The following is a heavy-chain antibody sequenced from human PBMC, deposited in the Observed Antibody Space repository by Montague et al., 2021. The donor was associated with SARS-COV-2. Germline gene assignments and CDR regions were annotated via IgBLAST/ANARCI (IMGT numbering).Heavy chain of an antibody. CDR1: GGSISGYS. CDR2: IYYTGST. Sequence: SETLSLTCTVSGGSISGYSWTWMRQPPGKGLEWLGHIYYTGSTKYNPSLKSRVTMSIDTPKNQFSLKLRSVTAADTAVYFCARGQTTGFLANCVNYLDDWGQGALVTVSS. J-gene: IGHJ4*02. D-gene: IGHD1-1*01. V-gene: IGHV4-59*01. CDR3: ARGQTTGFLANCVNYLDD.